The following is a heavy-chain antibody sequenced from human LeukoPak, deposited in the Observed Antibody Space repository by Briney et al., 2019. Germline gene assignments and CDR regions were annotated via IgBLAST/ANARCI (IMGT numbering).Heavy chain of an antibody. CDR2: INPSGSRT. J-gene: IGHJ4*02. CDR3: ASNYGSGSYRHYYFDY. Sequence: ASVKVSCKASGYTFTGYYMHWVRQAPGQGLEWMGIINPSGSRTSYSQKFQGRGTMTRDMSTSTVYMELSSLRSEDTAVYYCASNYGSGSYRHYYFDYWGQGTLVTVSS. D-gene: IGHD3-10*01. V-gene: IGHV1-46*01. CDR1: GYTFTGYY.